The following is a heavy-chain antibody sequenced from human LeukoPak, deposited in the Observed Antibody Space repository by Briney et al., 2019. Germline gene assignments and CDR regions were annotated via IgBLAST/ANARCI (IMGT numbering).Heavy chain of an antibody. CDR1: GFTFSSYA. Sequence: GRSLRLSCAASGFTFSSYAMHWVRQAPGKGLEWVSSISSSSSYIYYADSVKGRFTISRDNAKNSLYLQMNSLRAEDTAVYYCARDRSLRGYCSSTSCYDDAFDIWGQGTMVTVSS. CDR2: ISSSSSYI. J-gene: IGHJ3*02. CDR3: ARDRSLRGYCSSTSCYDDAFDI. V-gene: IGHV3-21*01. D-gene: IGHD2-2*01.